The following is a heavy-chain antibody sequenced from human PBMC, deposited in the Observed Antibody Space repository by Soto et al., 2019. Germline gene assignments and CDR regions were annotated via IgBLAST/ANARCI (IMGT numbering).Heavy chain of an antibody. D-gene: IGHD5-18*01. J-gene: IGHJ6*02. Sequence: EVQLVESGGGLVQPGGSLRLSCAASGFTFSSYEMNWVRQAPGKGLEWVSYISSSGSTINYADSVKGRFTISRDNAKNSLYLQMHSLRAEDTAVYYCARDRGYSQGIFYYSYGMDVWGQGTTVTVSS. V-gene: IGHV3-48*03. CDR3: ARDRGYSQGIFYYSYGMDV. CDR2: ISSSGSTI. CDR1: GFTFSSYE.